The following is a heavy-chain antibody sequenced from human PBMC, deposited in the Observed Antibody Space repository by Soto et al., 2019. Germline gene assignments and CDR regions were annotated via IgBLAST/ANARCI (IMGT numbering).Heavy chain of an antibody. J-gene: IGHJ4*02. CDR2: ISAYNGNT. Sequence: QVQLVQSGAEVKKPGASVKVSCKASGYTFTSYGISWVRQAPGQGLEWMGWISAYNGNTNYAQKLQGRVTMTTDTSTSTAYRELRSLRSDDTAVYYCARDRGIAAATEEWGYWGQGTLVTVSS. D-gene: IGHD6-13*01. CDR1: GYTFTSYG. CDR3: ARDRGIAAATEEWGY. V-gene: IGHV1-18*04.